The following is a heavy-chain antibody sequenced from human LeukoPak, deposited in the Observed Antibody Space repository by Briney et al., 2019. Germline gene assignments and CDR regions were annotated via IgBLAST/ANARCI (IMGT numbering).Heavy chain of an antibody. CDR3: ARGYWGNIVVVPAAPNNNYFDY. CDR1: GGSFSGYY. J-gene: IGHJ4*02. V-gene: IGHV4-34*01. D-gene: IGHD2-2*01. Sequence: SETLSPTCAVYGGSFSGYYWSWIRQPPGKGLEWIGEINHSGSTNYNPSLKSRVTISVDTSKNQFSLKLSSVTAADTAVYYCARGYWGNIVVVPAAPNNNYFDYWGQGTLVTVSS. CDR2: INHSGST.